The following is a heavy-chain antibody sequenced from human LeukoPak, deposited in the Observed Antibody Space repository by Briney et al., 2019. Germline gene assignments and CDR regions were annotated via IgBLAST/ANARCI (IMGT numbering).Heavy chain of an antibody. D-gene: IGHD3-22*01. Sequence: PGGSLRLSCAASGFTFSSYEMNWVRQAPGKGLEWVSYISSSGSTIYYADSVKGRFTISRDNAKNSLYLQMNSLRAEDTAMYYCAKSRLYDSSGYYDYWGQGTLVTVSS. CDR3: AKSRLYDSSGYYDY. CDR1: GFTFSSYE. J-gene: IGHJ4*02. V-gene: IGHV3-48*03. CDR2: ISSSGSTI.